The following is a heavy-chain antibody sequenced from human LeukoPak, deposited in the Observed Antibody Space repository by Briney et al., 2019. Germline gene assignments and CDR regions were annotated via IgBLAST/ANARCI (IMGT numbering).Heavy chain of an antibody. CDR1: GFTVNNKY. J-gene: IGHJ4*02. V-gene: IGHV3-21*01. Sequence: PGGSLRLSCAASGFTVNNKYMNWDRQAPGKGLKWVSSVSSSSTYIDYVQSVKGRFTISRDNAKNSLYLQMNSLRAEDTAVYYCARAGYIAARPGYWGQGTLVTVSS. CDR3: ARAGYIAARPGY. D-gene: IGHD6-6*01. CDR2: VSSSSTYI.